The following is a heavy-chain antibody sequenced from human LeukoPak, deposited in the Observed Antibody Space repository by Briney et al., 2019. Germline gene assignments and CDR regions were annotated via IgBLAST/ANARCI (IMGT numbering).Heavy chain of an antibody. V-gene: IGHV1-69*04. CDR2: IIPILGIA. J-gene: IGHJ4*02. CDR1: GGTFSSYA. Sequence: GASVKVSCKASGGTFSSYAISWVRQAPGQGPEWMGRIIPILGIANYAQKFQGRVTITADKSTSTAYMELSSLRSEDTAVYYCARGLAEYYDFWSGYYVEGNFDYWGQGTLVTVSS. CDR3: ARGLAEYYDFWSGYYVEGNFDY. D-gene: IGHD3-3*01.